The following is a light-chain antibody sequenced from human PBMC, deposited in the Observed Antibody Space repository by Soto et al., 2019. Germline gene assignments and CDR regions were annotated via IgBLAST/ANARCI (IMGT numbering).Light chain of an antibody. CDR3: TSFTSSSTQV. J-gene: IGLJ1*01. Sequence: QSVLTQPRSVSGSPGQSVTISCTGTSIDVGDSDFVSWYQQHPGKAPKLMIYVVTKRPSGVPDRFSGSKSGSTASLTISGLQAEDEADYFCTSFTSSSTQVFGTGTKVTVL. CDR2: VVT. CDR1: SIDVGDSDF. V-gene: IGLV2-11*01.